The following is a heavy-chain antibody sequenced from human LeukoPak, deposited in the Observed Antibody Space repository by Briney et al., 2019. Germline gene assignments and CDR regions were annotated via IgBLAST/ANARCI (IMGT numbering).Heavy chain of an antibody. Sequence: SETLSLTCAVYGGSFSGYYWSWIRQPPGKGLEWIGEINHSRSTNYNPSLKSRVTISVDTSKNQFSLKLSSVTAADTAVYYCARGDSSGWYSSALNYYYGMDVWGQGTTVTVSS. CDR2: INHSRST. J-gene: IGHJ6*02. V-gene: IGHV4-34*01. CDR1: GGSFSGYY. D-gene: IGHD6-19*01. CDR3: ARGDSSGWYSSALNYYYGMDV.